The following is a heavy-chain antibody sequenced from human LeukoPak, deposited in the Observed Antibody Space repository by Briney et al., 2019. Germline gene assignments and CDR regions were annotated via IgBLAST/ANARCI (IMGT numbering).Heavy chain of an antibody. D-gene: IGHD3-22*01. V-gene: IGHV1-18*01. J-gene: IGHJ4*02. CDR2: ISAYNGNT. Sequence: GASVKVSCKASGYTLTNYGISWVRQAPGQGLEWMGWISAYNGNTNYAQKVQGRVTMTTDTSTSTAYMELSSLRSEDTAVYYCAREYYYDSSGYYDYWGQGTLVTVSS. CDR1: GYTLTNYG. CDR3: AREYYYDSSGYYDY.